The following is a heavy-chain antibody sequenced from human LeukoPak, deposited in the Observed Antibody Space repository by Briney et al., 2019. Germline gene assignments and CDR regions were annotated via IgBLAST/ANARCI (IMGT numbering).Heavy chain of an antibody. CDR3: ARENSHHLPYTLDY. J-gene: IGHJ4*02. CDR1: GFIFSNYW. V-gene: IGHV3-7*01. D-gene: IGHD1-14*01. Sequence: GGSLRLSCAGSGFIFSNYWMTWVRQAPGKGLEWVANIKQDGSEKYSVDSVKGRFTISRDNAKNSLYLQMHNLRPEDTAVYYCARENSHHLPYTLDYWGQGTLVTVSS. CDR2: IKQDGSEK.